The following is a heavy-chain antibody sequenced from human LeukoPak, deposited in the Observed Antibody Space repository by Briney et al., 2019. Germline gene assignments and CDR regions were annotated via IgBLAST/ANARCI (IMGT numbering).Heavy chain of an antibody. V-gene: IGHV1-46*03. CDR1: GYTFTSYY. Sequence: GASVKVSCKASGYTFTSYYMHWVRQAPGQGLEWMGIVNPSGGSTSYAQKFQGRVTMTRDTSTSTVYMELSSLRSEDTAVYYCARVTQMAWYSDLWGRGTLVTVSS. D-gene: IGHD5-24*01. CDR2: VNPSGGST. J-gene: IGHJ2*01. CDR3: ARVTQMAWYSDL.